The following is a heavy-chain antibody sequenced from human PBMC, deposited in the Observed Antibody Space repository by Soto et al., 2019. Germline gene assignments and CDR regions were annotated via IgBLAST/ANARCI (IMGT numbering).Heavy chain of an antibody. CDR2: ISAYNGNT. Sequence: ASVKVSCKASGYTFTSYGISWVRQAPGQGLEWMGWISAYNGNTNYAQKLQGRVTMTTDTSTSTAYMELRSLRSDDTAVYYCARDSPVAGSPFFDYWGQGTLATVSS. CDR3: ARDSPVAGSPFFDY. D-gene: IGHD6-19*01. J-gene: IGHJ4*02. V-gene: IGHV1-18*01. CDR1: GYTFTSYG.